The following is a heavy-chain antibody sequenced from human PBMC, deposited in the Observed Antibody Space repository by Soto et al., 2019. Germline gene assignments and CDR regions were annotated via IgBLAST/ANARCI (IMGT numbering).Heavy chain of an antibody. D-gene: IGHD6-19*01. V-gene: IGHV3-21*01. CDR2: ISSSSSYI. J-gene: IGHJ4*02. CDR1: GFTFSSYS. Sequence: EVQLVESGGGLVKPGGSLRLSCAASGFTFSSYSMNWVRQAPGKGLEWVSSISSSSSYIYYADSVKGRFTISRDNAKNSLYLQMNSLRAEDTAVYYCARDLSIAVAGTSDYWGQGTLVTVSS. CDR3: ARDLSIAVAGTSDY.